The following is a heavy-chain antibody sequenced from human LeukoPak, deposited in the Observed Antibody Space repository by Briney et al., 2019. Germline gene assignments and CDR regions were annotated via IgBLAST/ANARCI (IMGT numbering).Heavy chain of an antibody. CDR1: GYTFTGYY. Sequence: ASVKVSCKASGYTFTGYYMHWVRQAPGQGLEWMGWINPNSGGTNYAQKFQGRVTMTRDTSISTAYMELSRLRSDDTAVYYCARDRRYYDSSFDFDYWGQGTLVTVSS. V-gene: IGHV1-2*02. CDR2: INPNSGGT. CDR3: ARDRRYYDSSFDFDY. J-gene: IGHJ4*02. D-gene: IGHD3-22*01.